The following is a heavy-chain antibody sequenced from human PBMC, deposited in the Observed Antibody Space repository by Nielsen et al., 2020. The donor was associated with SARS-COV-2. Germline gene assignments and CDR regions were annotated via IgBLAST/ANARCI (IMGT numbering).Heavy chain of an antibody. D-gene: IGHD1-7*01. CDR3: ARWNYGAFDI. V-gene: IGHV3-33*05. J-gene: IGHJ3*02. CDR2: ISYDGSNK. CDR1: GFTFSSYG. Sequence: GGSLRLSCAASGFTFSSYGMHWVRQAPGKGLEWVAVISYDGSNKYYADSVKGRFTISRDNSKNTLYLQMNSLRAEDTAVYYCARWNYGAFDIWGQGTTVTVSS.